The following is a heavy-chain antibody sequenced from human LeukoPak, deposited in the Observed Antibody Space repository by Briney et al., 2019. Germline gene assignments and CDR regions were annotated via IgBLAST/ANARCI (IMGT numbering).Heavy chain of an antibody. CDR3: ARAEDIVATIFDY. J-gene: IGHJ4*02. D-gene: IGHD5-12*01. V-gene: IGHV1-2*02. Sequence: ASVKVSCKASGYTCTGYYMHWVRQAPGQGLEWMGWINPNSGGTNYAQKFQGRVTMTRDTSISTAYMELSRLRSDDTAVYYCARAEDIVATIFDYWGQGTLVTVSS. CDR2: INPNSGGT. CDR1: GYTCTGYY.